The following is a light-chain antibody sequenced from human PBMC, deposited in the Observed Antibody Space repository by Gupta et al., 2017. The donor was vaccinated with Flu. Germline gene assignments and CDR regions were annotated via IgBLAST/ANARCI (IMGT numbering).Light chain of an antibody. J-gene: IGLJ3*02. CDR2: DVS. CDR3: CSYAGSYTFWV. CDR1: SSDVGGYNY. Sequence: VTISCTGTSSDVGGYNYVSWYQQHPGKAPKLMIYDVSKRPSGVPDRFSGSKPGNTASLTISGLQAEDEADYYCCSYAGSYTFWVFGGGTKLTVL. V-gene: IGLV2-11*01.